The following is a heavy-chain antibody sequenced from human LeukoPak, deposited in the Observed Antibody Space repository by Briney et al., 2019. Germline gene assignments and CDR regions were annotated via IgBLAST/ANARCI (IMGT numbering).Heavy chain of an antibody. J-gene: IGHJ4*02. Sequence: SETLSLTCTVSGGSISSNYWNWIRLPPGRGLEWIGYIYYSGSTHYNPSLKSRVTISLDTSKSQFSLKLTSVTAADTAVYYCAKARDSNIWYPFDYWGQGTLVTVSP. CDR3: AKARDSNIWYPFDY. D-gene: IGHD6-13*01. V-gene: IGHV4-59*01. CDR1: GGSISSNY. CDR2: IYYSGST.